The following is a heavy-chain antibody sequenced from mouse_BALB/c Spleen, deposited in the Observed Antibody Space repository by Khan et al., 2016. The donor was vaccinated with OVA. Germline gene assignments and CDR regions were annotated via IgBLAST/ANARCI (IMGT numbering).Heavy chain of an antibody. CDR1: GYTFTSYV. D-gene: IGHD2-3*01. CDR2: VYPFNDDT. V-gene: IGHV1S136*01. CDR3: AQVGGYYVTFAY. Sequence: MQLEESGPELVKPGASVKMSCKASGYTFTSYVMHWVKQKPGLGLEWIGYVYPFNDDTKYNEKFKGKATLTSDQSSNTAYMALSSPTSEDSAVDYGAQVGGYYVTFAYWGQGTLVTVAA. J-gene: IGHJ3*01.